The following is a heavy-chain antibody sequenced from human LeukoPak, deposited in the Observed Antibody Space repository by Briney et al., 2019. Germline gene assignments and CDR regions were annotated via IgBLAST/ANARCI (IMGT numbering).Heavy chain of an antibody. V-gene: IGHV3-30-3*01. CDR2: ISYDGSNK. D-gene: IGHD4-11*01. J-gene: IGHJ5*01. CDR1: GFIFSSYV. Sequence: GRSLRLSCAASGFIFSSYVMHWVRQAPGKGLEWVAVISYDGSNKYYADSVMGRFTISRDNSKNRLYLQMNSLSADDTAVYYCATCQSSDYSPNDSWGQGALVTVSS. CDR3: ATCQSSDYSPNDS.